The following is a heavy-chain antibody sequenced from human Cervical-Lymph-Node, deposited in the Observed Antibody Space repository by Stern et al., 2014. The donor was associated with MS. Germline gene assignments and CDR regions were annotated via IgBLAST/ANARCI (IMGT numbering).Heavy chain of an antibody. CDR1: GYSFTNYW. V-gene: IGHV5-51*03. J-gene: IGHJ4*02. CDR2: VYPGASDP. D-gene: IGHD6-25*01. Sequence: EVQLVESGAEVKKPGESLKISCKASGYSFTNYWIGWVRQRPGKGLEWMGIVYPGASDPRPSPSLQGQVTISADKSISTAYLQWSSLKASDTAMYYCARSITASGTGGAFEFWGQGTLVTVSS. CDR3: ARSITASGTGGAFEF.